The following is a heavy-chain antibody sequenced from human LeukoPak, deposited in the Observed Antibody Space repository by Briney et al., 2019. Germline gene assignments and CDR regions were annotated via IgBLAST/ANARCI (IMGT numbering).Heavy chain of an antibody. Sequence: PSETLSLTCAVYGGSFSGYYWSWLRQPPGKGLEWIGEINHSGSTNYNPSLKSRVTISVDTSKNQFSLKLSSVTAADTAVYYCARDRTYCGGDCYPYAFDIWGQGTMVTVSS. J-gene: IGHJ3*02. D-gene: IGHD2-21*02. CDR3: ARDRTYCGGDCYPYAFDI. V-gene: IGHV4-34*01. CDR2: INHSGST. CDR1: GGSFSGYY.